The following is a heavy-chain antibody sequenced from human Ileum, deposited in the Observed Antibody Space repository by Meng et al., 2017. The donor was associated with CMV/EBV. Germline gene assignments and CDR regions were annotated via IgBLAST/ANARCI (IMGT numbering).Heavy chain of an antibody. CDR1: TFSGYW. CDR2: IKQDGSEK. V-gene: IGHV3-7*01. D-gene: IGHD3-9*01. CDR3: ARDSNYDILTGYYQRFDY. Sequence: TFSGYWMSWVRQAPGKGLEWVANIKQDGSEKYYVDSVKGRFTISRDNAKNSLYLQMNSLRAEDTAVYYCARDSNYDILTGYYQRFDYWGQGTLVTVSS. J-gene: IGHJ4*02.